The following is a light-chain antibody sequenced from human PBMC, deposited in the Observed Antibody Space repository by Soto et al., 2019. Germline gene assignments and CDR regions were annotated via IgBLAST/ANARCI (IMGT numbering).Light chain of an antibody. J-gene: IGKJ1*01. V-gene: IGKV2-28*01. Sequence: IVLTQSPLSLTVTPGEPASLSCRSSQGLLHTNGYTYLDWDLQKPGQPPQLSIYLTSNRASGVPDRFSGSGSDTDFPLKITRVEAEDVGVYYCMQALQSPTFGQGTKVDLK. CDR2: LTS. CDR1: QGLLHTNGYTY. CDR3: MQALQSPT.